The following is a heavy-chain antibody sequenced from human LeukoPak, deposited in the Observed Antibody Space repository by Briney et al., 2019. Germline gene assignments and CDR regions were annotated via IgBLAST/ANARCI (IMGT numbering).Heavy chain of an antibody. Sequence: SVKVSCKASGGTFSSYAISWVRQAPGQGLEWMGRIIPIFGTANYAQKCQGRVTITTDESTSTAYMELSSLRSEDTAVYYCARDRGRVMITFGGVIVKGFDPRGQGTLVTVSS. CDR3: ARDRGRVMITFGGVIVKGFDP. CDR2: IIPIFGTA. CDR1: GGTFSSYA. V-gene: IGHV1-69*05. D-gene: IGHD3-16*02. J-gene: IGHJ5*02.